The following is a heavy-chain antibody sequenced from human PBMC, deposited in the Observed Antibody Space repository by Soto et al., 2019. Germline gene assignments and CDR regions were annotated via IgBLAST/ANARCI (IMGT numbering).Heavy chain of an antibody. CDR3: ARANNYYYDSSGYYYLEY. V-gene: IGHV6-1*01. D-gene: IGHD3-22*01. CDR1: GDRVSSNSAA. J-gene: IGHJ4*02. CDR2: TYYRSKWYN. Sequence: SQTLSLTCAISGDRVSSNSAAWNWIRQSPSRGLEWLGRTYYRSKWYNDYAVSVKSRITINPDTSKNQFSLQLNSVTPEDTAVYYCARANNYYYDSSGYYYLEYWGQGTLVTVSS.